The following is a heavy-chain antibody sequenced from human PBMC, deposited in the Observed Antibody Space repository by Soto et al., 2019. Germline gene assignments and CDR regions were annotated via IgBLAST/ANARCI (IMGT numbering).Heavy chain of an antibody. CDR2: INQSGSP. V-gene: IGHV4-4*02. D-gene: IGHD2-15*01. J-gene: IGHJ5*02. CDR1: SGTISSSNW. CDR3: AGLGMVAAHREFDP. Sequence: QVQLQESGPGLVKPSGTLSLTCAVSSGTISSSNWWTWVRQPPGKGLEWIGEINQSGSPNYNPSLRSRVTISVDKSKSQFFLKLSSVTGADTAIYYCAGLGMVAAHREFDPWGQGTLVTVSS.